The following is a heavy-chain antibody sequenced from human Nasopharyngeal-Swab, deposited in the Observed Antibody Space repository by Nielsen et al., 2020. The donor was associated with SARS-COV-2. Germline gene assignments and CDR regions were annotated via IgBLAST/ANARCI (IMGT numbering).Heavy chain of an antibody. CDR3: ARVLPFRITGTSGMDV. J-gene: IGHJ6*02. CDR1: GYTFTSYY. Sequence: ASVQVSCQASGYTFTSYYLHWVRQAPEQGLECMGLINPTAGSTSYAQKFEGRVTMTRVTSTSTVYMELNSLRSEDTAVYHCARVLPFRITGTSGMDVWGQGTTVTVSS. V-gene: IGHV1-46*01. D-gene: IGHD1-7*01. CDR2: INPTAGST.